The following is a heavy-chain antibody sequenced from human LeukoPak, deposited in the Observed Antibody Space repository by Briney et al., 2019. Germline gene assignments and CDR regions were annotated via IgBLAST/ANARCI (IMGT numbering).Heavy chain of an antibody. V-gene: IGHV4-59*01. D-gene: IGHD3-16*01. CDR2: VCYNGTT. Sequence: PETLSLTCSVSGDSISSYFWAWIRQPPGKGLEWIGYVCYNGTTNCNPSLRNRVAISIDTSKNQFSLKLNSATAADTAVYYCATSGGFNSPRHYWGQGTLVTVSS. CDR1: GDSISSYF. J-gene: IGHJ4*02. CDR3: ATSGGFNSPRHY.